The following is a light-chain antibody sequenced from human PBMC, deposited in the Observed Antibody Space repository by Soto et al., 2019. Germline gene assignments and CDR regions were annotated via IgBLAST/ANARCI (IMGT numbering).Light chain of an antibody. CDR3: QPLNDYPLT. V-gene: IGKV1-5*01. CDR1: QSIGTW. J-gene: IGKJ4*01. Sequence: DIQVTQSPSTLSASVGARVTITCGASQSIGTWLAWYQQKPGKAPKLLIYGASTLQSGVPSRFSGIGSGAEFTLTISSLQPEDSATDYGQPLNDYPLTFGAGTKVDIK. CDR2: GAS.